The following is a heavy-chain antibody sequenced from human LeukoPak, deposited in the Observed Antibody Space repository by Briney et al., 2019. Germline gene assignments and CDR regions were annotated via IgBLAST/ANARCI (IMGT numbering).Heavy chain of an antibody. J-gene: IGHJ4*02. CDR2: IYYSGST. CDR1: GGSISSYY. Sequence: SETLSLTCTVSGGSISSYYWSWIRQPPGKGLEWIGYIYYSGSTNYNPSLKSRVTISVDTSKNQFSLKLSSVTAADTAVYYCAREPYDSSGSKDGYFDYWGQGTLVTVSS. D-gene: IGHD3-22*01. CDR3: AREPYDSSGSKDGYFDY. V-gene: IGHV4-59*01.